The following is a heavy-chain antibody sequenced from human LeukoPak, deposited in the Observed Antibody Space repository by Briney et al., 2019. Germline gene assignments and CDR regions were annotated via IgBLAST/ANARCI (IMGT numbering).Heavy chain of an antibody. J-gene: IGHJ3*02. CDR3: ARQRDYYDSSRYRPRPVAFDI. D-gene: IGHD3-22*01. V-gene: IGHV4-34*01. Sequence: SETLSLTCAVYGGSFSGYYWSWIRQPPGKGLEWIGEINHSGSTNYNPSLKSRVTISVDTSKNQFSLKLSSVTAADTAVYYCARQRDYYDSSRYRPRPVAFDIWGQGTMVTVSS. CDR1: GGSFSGYY. CDR2: INHSGST.